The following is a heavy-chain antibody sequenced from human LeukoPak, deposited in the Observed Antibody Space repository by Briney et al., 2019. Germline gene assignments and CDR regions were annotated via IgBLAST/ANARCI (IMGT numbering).Heavy chain of an antibody. J-gene: IGHJ4*02. CDR1: GYTFTDYY. CDR2: INPKNGGT. Sequence: ASVKVSCKASGYTFTDYYIHWVRQAPGQGLEWMGWINPKNGGTNYAQKFQGRVTMTRDTSISTAYMELSRLRSDDTAVYYCARGFGGVISDLDYWGQGTLVTVSS. V-gene: IGHV1-2*02. CDR3: ARGFGGVISDLDY. D-gene: IGHD3-16*02.